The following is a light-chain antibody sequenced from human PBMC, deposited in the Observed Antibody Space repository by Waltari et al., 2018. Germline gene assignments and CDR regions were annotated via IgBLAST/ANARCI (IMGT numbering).Light chain of an antibody. CDR3: LQYYSTPPGT. V-gene: IGKV4-1*01. CDR2: WAS. Sequence: DIVMTQSPDSLAVSLGERATINCKSSQSVLYSSNNNNYLAWYQQKPGQSPKLLIYWASTRESGVPDRFSGSGSGKDFTLTISSLQAEDVAIYYCLQYYSTPPGTFGQGTNVEIK. J-gene: IGKJ1*01. CDR1: QSVLYSSNNNNY.